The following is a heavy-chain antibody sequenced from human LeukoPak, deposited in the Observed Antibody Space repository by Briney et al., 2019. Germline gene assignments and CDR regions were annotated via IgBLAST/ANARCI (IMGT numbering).Heavy chain of an antibody. D-gene: IGHD6-13*01. J-gene: IGHJ4*02. Sequence: GGSLRLSCAASGFTFSTYAMSWVRQPPGKGLEWVSIISDSGGTTYYADSVKGRFTISRDNSKNTLYLQMDSLRVEDTAVYYCAKDRGRAAGLDYWGQGTLVTVSS. V-gene: IGHV3-23*01. CDR1: GFTFSTYA. CDR2: ISDSGGTT. CDR3: AKDRGRAAGLDY.